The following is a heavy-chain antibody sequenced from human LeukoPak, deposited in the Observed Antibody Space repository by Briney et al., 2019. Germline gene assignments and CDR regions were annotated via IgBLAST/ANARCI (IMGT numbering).Heavy chain of an antibody. CDR3: ASFRGLADIPSSAFDY. Sequence: GGSLRLSCAASGFTFSSYGMSWVRQAPGKGLEWVSAISGSGGSTYYADSVKGRFTISRDNSKNTLYLQMNSLRAEDTAIYYCASFRGLADIPSSAFDYWGQGTLVTVSS. J-gene: IGHJ4*02. V-gene: IGHV3-23*01. D-gene: IGHD3-16*01. CDR1: GFTFSSYG. CDR2: ISGSGGST.